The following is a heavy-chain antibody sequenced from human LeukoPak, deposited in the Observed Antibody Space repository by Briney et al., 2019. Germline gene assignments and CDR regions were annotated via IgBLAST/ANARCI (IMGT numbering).Heavy chain of an antibody. CDR1: GGSISSGGYY. Sequence: SETLSLTCTVSGGSISSGGYYWSWIRQHPGKGLEWIGYIYYSGSTYCNPSLKSRVTISVDTSKNQFSLKLSFVTAADTAVYYCARDLPGSNWFDPWGQGTLVTVSS. V-gene: IGHV4-31*03. J-gene: IGHJ5*02. CDR3: ARDLPGSNWFDP. CDR2: IYYSGST.